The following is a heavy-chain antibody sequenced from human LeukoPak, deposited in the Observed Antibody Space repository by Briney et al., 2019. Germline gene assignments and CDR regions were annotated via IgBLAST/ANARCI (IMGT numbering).Heavy chain of an antibody. V-gene: IGHV4-61*02. CDR3: AKGAYDSSGNDAFDI. Sequence: SETLSLTCTVSGGSISSGSYYWSWIRQPAGKGLEWIGCIYTSGSTNYNPSLKSRVTISVDTSKNQFSLKLSSVTAADTAVYYCAKGAYDSSGNDAFDIWGQGTMVTVSS. J-gene: IGHJ3*02. CDR1: GGSISSGSYY. CDR2: IYTSGST. D-gene: IGHD3-22*01.